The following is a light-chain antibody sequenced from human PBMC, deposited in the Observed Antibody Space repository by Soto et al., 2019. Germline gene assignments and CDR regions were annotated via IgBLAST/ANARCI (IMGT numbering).Light chain of an antibody. J-gene: IGLJ1*01. V-gene: IGLV2-23*01. CDR2: EGS. CDR3: CSFAGSSTFYV. Sequence: QSVLTQPASVSGSPGQSITISCTGTSSDVGSSNLVSWYQQHPGKAPKLIIYEGSRRPSGVSGRFSGSKSGNTASLTISGLQAEYEADYYCCSFAGSSTFYVFGTGTMVT. CDR1: SSDVGSSNL.